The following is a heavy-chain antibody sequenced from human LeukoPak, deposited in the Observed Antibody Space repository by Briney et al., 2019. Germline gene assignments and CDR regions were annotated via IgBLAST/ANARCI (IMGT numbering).Heavy chain of an antibody. Sequence: GGSLRLSCAASGFTFDDYTMHWVRQAPGKGLEWVSLISWDGGSTYYADSVKGRFTISRDNSKNSLYLQMNSLRTEDAALYYCAKDTSGIAAAGYFDYWGQGTLVTVSS. CDR2: ISWDGGST. J-gene: IGHJ4*02. CDR1: GFTFDDYT. CDR3: AKDTSGIAAAGYFDY. D-gene: IGHD6-13*01. V-gene: IGHV3-43*01.